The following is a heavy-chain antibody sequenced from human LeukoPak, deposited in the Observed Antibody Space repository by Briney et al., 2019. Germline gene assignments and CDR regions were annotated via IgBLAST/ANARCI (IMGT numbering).Heavy chain of an antibody. V-gene: IGHV3-23*01. D-gene: IGHD3-10*01. CDR2: ISGSGGST. Sequence: SGGSLRLSCAASGFTFSSYGMSWVRQAPGKGLEWVSAISGSGGSTYYAGSVKGRFTISRDNSKNTLYLQMNSLRAEDTAVYYCAKWSGLLWFGEGNFDYWGQGTLVTVSS. CDR3: AKWSGLLWFGEGNFDY. CDR1: GFTFSSYG. J-gene: IGHJ4*02.